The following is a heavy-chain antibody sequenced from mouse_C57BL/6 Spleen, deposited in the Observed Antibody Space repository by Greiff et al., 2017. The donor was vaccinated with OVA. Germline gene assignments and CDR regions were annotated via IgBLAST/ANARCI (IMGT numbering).Heavy chain of an antibody. Sequence: EVKLVESGGGLVKPGGSLKLSCAASGFTFSDYGMHWVRQAPEKGLGWVAYISSGSSTIYYADTVKGRFTISRDNAKNTLFLQMTSLRSEDTAMYYCARPIYDDAMDYWGQGTSVTVSS. J-gene: IGHJ4*01. V-gene: IGHV5-17*01. CDR2: ISSGSSTI. CDR1: GFTFSDYG. CDR3: ARPIYDDAMDY. D-gene: IGHD2-3*01.